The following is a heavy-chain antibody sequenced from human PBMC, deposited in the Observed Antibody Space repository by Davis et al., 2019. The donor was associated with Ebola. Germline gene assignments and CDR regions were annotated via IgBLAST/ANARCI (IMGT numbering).Heavy chain of an antibody. CDR2: ISYDGSNK. V-gene: IGHV3-30-3*01. D-gene: IGHD3-22*01. CDR3: ARDRGSYYYDSSGYSHFDY. J-gene: IGHJ4*02. Sequence: GESLKISCAASGFTFSSYAMHWVRQAPGKGLEWVAVISYDGSNKYYADSVKGRFTISRDNSKNTLYLQMNSLRDEDTAVYYCARDRGSYYYDSSGYSHFDYWGQGTLVTVSS. CDR1: GFTFSSYA.